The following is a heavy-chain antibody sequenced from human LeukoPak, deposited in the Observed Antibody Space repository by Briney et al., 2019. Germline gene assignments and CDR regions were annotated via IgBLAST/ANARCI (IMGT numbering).Heavy chain of an antibody. D-gene: IGHD3-9*01. CDR1: GFTFSSYS. Sequence: GGSLRLTCAASGFTFSSYSMNWVRQAPGKGLEWVSSISSRSTYIYYADSVKGRFTISRDNAKNSLYLQMNSLRAEDTAVYYCARDPDYDILTGYYKPNYFDYWGQGTLVTVSS. CDR2: ISSRSTYI. V-gene: IGHV3-21*01. CDR3: ARDPDYDILTGYYKPNYFDY. J-gene: IGHJ4*02.